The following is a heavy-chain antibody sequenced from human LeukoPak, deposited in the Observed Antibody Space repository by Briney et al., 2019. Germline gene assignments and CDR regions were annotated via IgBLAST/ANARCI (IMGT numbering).Heavy chain of an antibody. CDR2: INQDGTEK. Sequence: QSGGSLRLSCAASGFPFTTYWMSWVRQAPGKGLEWVANINQDGTEKYYVDSVKGRFTISRDYAKNTLYLQMNSLRAEDTAVYYCARDSSSWYYYYYYMDVWGKGTTVTISS. J-gene: IGHJ6*03. CDR3: ARDSSSWYYYYYYMDV. CDR1: GFPFTTYW. D-gene: IGHD6-13*01. V-gene: IGHV3-7*01.